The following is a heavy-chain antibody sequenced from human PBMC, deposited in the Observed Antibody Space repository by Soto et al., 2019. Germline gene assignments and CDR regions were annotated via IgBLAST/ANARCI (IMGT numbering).Heavy chain of an antibody. V-gene: IGHV3-23*01. CDR3: AKDRDYPRDQFHY. J-gene: IGHJ4*02. Sequence: PGGSPRLSCTASGFTFTYYAFSWVRQAPGKGLEWVSAISANGQGIYYADSVRGRFTISRDNSKNTVFLHMDSLRAEDTAVYYCAKDRDYPRDQFHYWGQGTLVTVSS. CDR2: ISANGQGI. D-gene: IGHD2-2*01. CDR1: GFTFTYYA.